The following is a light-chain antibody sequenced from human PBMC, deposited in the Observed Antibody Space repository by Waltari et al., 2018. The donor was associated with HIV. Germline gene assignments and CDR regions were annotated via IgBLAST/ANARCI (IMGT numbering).Light chain of an antibody. CDR2: AAS. Sequence: DIQMTQSPSSLSAAVGDRVTISCRASQSISNYLNWYQQKPGKAPELLVYAASSLQSRVPSRFSGSGSGTDFTLIISSLQREDFATYYCQQSYSTPRTFGQGTKVEIK. CDR3: QQSYSTPRT. CDR1: QSISNY. V-gene: IGKV1-39*01. J-gene: IGKJ2*01.